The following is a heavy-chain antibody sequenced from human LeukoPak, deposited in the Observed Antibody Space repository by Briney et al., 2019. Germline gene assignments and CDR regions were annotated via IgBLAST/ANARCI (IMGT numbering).Heavy chain of an antibody. J-gene: IGHJ5*02. Sequence: PSETLSLTCTVSGGSISSYFCSWIRQPAGKGLEWIGRIDTSGSINYNPSLKSRVTMSVDRSKNQFSLKLSSVTAADTAVYYCARVGSLSRGRNWFDPWGQRTLVTVSS. V-gene: IGHV4-4*07. CDR3: ARVGSLSRGRNWFDP. D-gene: IGHD2-15*01. CDR1: GGSISSYF. CDR2: IDTSGSI.